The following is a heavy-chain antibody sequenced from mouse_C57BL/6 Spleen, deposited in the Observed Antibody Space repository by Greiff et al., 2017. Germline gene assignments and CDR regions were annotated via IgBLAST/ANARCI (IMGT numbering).Heavy chain of an antibody. V-gene: IGHV1-74*01. J-gene: IGHJ1*03. D-gene: IGHD1-1*01. Sequence: VQLQQPGAELVKPGASVKVSCKASGYTFTSYWMHWVKQRPGQGLEWIGRIHPSDSDTNYNQKFKGKATLTVDKSSSTAYMQLSSLTSEDSAVYYCARWEHHYYGSSYGYFDVWGTGTTVTVSS. CDR1: GYTFTSYW. CDR2: IHPSDSDT. CDR3: ARWEHHYYGSSYGYFDV.